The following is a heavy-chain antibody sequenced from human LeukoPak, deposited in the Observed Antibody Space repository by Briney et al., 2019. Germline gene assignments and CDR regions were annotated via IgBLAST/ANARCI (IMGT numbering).Heavy chain of an antibody. CDR1: GYSFTSHY. J-gene: IGHJ4*02. Sequence: PLASVKVSCKASGYSFTSHYMHWVRQAPGQGLEWMGLINPRGTATRYAESFQGRLTLTRDLSTSTDYMELSSLRSDDTAVYFCARRFHGENYFDYWGQGTLVTVSS. V-gene: IGHV1-46*01. CDR3: ARRFHGENYFDY. D-gene: IGHD3-16*01. CDR2: INPRGTAT.